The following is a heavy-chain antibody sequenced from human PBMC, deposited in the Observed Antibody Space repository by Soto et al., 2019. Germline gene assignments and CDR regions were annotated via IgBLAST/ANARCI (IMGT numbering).Heavy chain of an antibody. CDR2: IYYSGST. D-gene: IGHD5-18*01. V-gene: IGHV4-31*03. CDR1: GGSISSGGYY. CDR3: ARGPGGYSFVTPRELDY. J-gene: IGHJ4*02. Sequence: QVQLQESGPGLVKPSQTLSLTCTVSGGSISSGGYYWNWIRQLPGKGLEWIGYIYYSGSTYYSPSLKSRVTISVDTSKNHFSLNVSSVTAADTAGDFGARGPGGYSFVTPRELDYWGQGTLATVSS.